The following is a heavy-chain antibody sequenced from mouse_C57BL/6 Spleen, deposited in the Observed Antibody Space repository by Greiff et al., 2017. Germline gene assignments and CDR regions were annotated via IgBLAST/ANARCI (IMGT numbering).Heavy chain of an antibody. CDR1: GYTFTSYW. CDR2: IHPSDSDT. J-gene: IGHJ2*01. V-gene: IGHV1-74*01. Sequence: QVQLQQPGAELVKPGASVKVSCKASGYTFTSYWMHWVKQRPGQGLEWIGRIHPSDSDTNYNQKFKGKATLTVDKSSSTAYMQLRSLTSEESAVYYCGIGATVVATVYDYWGQGTTLTVSS. CDR3: GIGATVVATVYDY. D-gene: IGHD1-1*01.